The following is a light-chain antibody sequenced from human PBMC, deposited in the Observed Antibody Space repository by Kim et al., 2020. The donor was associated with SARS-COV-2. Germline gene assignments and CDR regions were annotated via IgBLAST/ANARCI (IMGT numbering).Light chain of an antibody. Sequence: NFMLTQPHSVSESPGKTVSISCTGSSGRIGSNYVQWYHQRPDSAPSTIIYEDNKRPSGVPGRFSASIDSSYNSAFLTISGLKTEDEADYFCQSYDENNHVVFGGGTQLTVL. CDR1: SGRIGSNY. CDR2: EDN. V-gene: IGLV6-57*02. CDR3: QSYDENNHVV. J-gene: IGLJ2*01.